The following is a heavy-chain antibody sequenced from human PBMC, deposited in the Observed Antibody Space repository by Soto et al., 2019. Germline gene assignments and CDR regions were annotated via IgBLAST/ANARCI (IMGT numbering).Heavy chain of an antibody. D-gene: IGHD2-2*01. CDR1: GYTFTSYG. Sequence: ASVKVSCKASGYTFTSYGISWVRQAPGQGLEWMGWISAYNGNTNYAQKLQGRVTMTTDTSRSTAYMELRSLRSDDTAVYYCARDVPRYCSSTSCYGGIRGYGMDVWGQGTTVTVSS. CDR3: ARDVPRYCSSTSCYGGIRGYGMDV. J-gene: IGHJ6*02. V-gene: IGHV1-18*01. CDR2: ISAYNGNT.